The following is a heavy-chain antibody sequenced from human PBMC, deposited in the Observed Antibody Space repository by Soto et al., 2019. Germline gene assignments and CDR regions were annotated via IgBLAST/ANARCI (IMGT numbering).Heavy chain of an antibody. D-gene: IGHD4-17*01. CDR1: GYTFTSYA. V-gene: IGHV7-4-1*01. J-gene: IGHJ6*03. Sequence: ASVKVSCKASGYTFTSYAMNWVRQAPGQGLEWMGWINTNTGNPTYAQGFTGRFVFSLDTSVSTAYLQICSLKAEDTAVYYCARESRYGDYDYYYYMDVWGKGTTVTVSS. CDR3: ARESRYGDYDYYYYMDV. CDR2: INTNTGNP.